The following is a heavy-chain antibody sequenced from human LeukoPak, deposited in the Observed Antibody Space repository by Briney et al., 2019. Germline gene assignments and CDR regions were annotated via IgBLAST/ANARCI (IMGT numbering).Heavy chain of an antibody. CDR1: GYSFTSYW. V-gene: IGHV5-51*01. Sequence: GESLKISCKGSGYSFTSYWIGWVRQMSGKGLEWMGIIYPGDSDTRYSPSFRGQVSISVDKSISTAYLQWSSLKASDTAMYYCARVGSSDEVGDFDYWGQGTLVTVSS. J-gene: IGHJ4*02. CDR2: IYPGDSDT. CDR3: ARVGSSDEVGDFDY. D-gene: IGHD6-13*01.